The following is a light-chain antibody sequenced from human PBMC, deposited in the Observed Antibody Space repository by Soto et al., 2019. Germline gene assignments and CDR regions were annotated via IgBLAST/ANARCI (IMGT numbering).Light chain of an antibody. V-gene: IGKV1-39*01. CDR1: QDISNY. Sequence: DIQMTQSPSSLSASVGDRVTISCRASQDISNYLNWYQQKPGKAPKFLIYVASSLQSGVPSRFSGSGSGTDFTLTISSLQREDFATYYCQQSYSTPQTFGQGTKVDIK. J-gene: IGKJ1*01. CDR3: QQSYSTPQT. CDR2: VAS.